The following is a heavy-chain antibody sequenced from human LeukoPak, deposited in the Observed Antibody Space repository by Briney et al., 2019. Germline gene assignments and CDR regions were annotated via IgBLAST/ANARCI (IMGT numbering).Heavy chain of an antibody. V-gene: IGHV4-31*03. CDR1: GGSISSGGYY. CDR3: ARGCAYYYGSGSYYKGSNWFDP. Sequence: SETLSLTCTVSGGSISSGGYYWSWIRQHPGKGLEWIGYIYYSGSTYYNPSLKSRVTISVDTSKNQFSLKLSSVTAADTAVYYCARGCAYYYGSGSYYKGSNWFDPWGQGTLVTVSS. CDR2: IYYSGST. D-gene: IGHD3-10*01. J-gene: IGHJ5*02.